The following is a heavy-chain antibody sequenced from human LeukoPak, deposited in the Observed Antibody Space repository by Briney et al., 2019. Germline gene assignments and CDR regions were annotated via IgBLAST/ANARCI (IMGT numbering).Heavy chain of an antibody. CDR1: GASMNGYF. D-gene: IGHD1-26*01. CDR2: VSHTGAT. Sequence: PSETLSLTCSVSGASMNGYFWNWVRQTPEKGLEWIGYVSHTGATTSNPTLKSRVSITIDTSKSQISLTMTSVTAADSALYYCARDRRGNFYTFDLWGPGTIVSVS. J-gene: IGHJ3*01. CDR3: ARDRRGNFYTFDL. V-gene: IGHV4-59*01.